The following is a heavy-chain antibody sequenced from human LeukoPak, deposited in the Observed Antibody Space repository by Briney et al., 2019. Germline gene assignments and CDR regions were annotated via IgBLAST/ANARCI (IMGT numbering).Heavy chain of an antibody. V-gene: IGHV3-21*01. CDR2: ISGSSNYI. J-gene: IGHJ3*02. D-gene: IGHD3-10*01. CDR1: GFTFSAYT. CDR3: ARDREISGNYYRHAFDI. Sequence: GGSLRLSCAASGFTFSAYTINWVRQAPGKGLEWVSSISGSSNYIYYTDSVRGRFTISRDNAKDSLYLEMNNLRVEDTAIYYCARDREISGNYYRHAFDIWGQGTMVTVS.